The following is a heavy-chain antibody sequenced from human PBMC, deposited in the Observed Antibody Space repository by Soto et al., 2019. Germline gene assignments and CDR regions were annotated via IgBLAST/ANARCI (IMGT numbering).Heavy chain of an antibody. J-gene: IGHJ4*02. D-gene: IGHD3-3*01. CDR1: GFTFSSYA. Sequence: DVQLLESGGDLVQPGGSLRLSCAASGFTFSSYAMSWVRQAPGKGLEWVSSMSGAGRSSYDADSVKGRFTISRDNSKNTLYLQMNNLSAEDTALYYCAKGPIFGVENIYDYWGQGNLVTVSS. CDR3: AKGPIFGVENIYDY. CDR2: MSGAGRSS. V-gene: IGHV3-23*01.